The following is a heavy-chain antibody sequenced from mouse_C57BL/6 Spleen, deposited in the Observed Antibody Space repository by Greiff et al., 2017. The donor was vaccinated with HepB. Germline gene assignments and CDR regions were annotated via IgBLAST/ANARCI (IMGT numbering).Heavy chain of an antibody. CDR1: GFTFSSYG. D-gene: IGHD1-1*01. J-gene: IGHJ2*01. CDR2: ISSGGSYT. Sequence: EVKVVESGGDLVKPGGSLKLSCAASGFTFSSYGMSWVRQTPDKRLEWVATISSGGSYTYYPDSVKGRFTISRDNAKNTLYLQMSSLKSEDTAMYYCARLPHYYGSSYYFDYWGQGTTLTVSS. CDR3: ARLPHYYGSSYYFDY. V-gene: IGHV5-6*01.